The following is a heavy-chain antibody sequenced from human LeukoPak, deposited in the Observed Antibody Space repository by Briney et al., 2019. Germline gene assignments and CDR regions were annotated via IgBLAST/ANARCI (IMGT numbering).Heavy chain of an antibody. Sequence: GGSLRLSCAASGFTVSSNYMSWVRQAPGKGLEWVSVIYSGGSTYYADSVKGRFTIPRDNSKNTLYLQMNSLRAEDTAVYYCARGGSGTPFDPWGQGTLVTVSS. J-gene: IGHJ5*02. V-gene: IGHV3-66*02. CDR1: GFTVSSNY. D-gene: IGHD6-19*01. CDR3: ARGGSGTPFDP. CDR2: IYSGGST.